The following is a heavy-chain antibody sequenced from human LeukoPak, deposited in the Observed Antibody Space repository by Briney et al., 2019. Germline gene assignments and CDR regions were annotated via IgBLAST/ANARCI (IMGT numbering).Heavy chain of an antibody. V-gene: IGHV3-64*01. CDR3: AMLTFGVVTRLRMDV. CDR1: GFTFSSYA. CDR2: ISSNGGST. J-gene: IGHJ6*03. D-gene: IGHD3-16*01. Sequence: GGSLRLSCAASGFTFSSYAMHWVRQAPGKGLEYVSAISSNGGSTNYANSVKGRFTISRDNSNNTLYLQMGSLRAEDMAVYYCAMLTFGVVTRLRMDVWGKGTTVTVSS.